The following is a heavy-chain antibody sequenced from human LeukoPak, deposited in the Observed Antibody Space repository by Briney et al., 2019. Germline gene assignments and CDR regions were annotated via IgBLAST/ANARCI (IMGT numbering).Heavy chain of an antibody. CDR2: ISYDGSNK. V-gene: IGHV3-30*18. Sequence: GGSLRLSCAASGFTFSSYGMHWVRQAPGKGLEWVAVISYDGSNKYYADSVKGRFTISRDNSKNTLYLQMNSLRAEDTAVYYCAKERDTQNNYFDYWGQGTLVTVSS. D-gene: IGHD1/OR15-1a*01. CDR3: AKERDTQNNYFDY. CDR1: GFTFSSYG. J-gene: IGHJ4*02.